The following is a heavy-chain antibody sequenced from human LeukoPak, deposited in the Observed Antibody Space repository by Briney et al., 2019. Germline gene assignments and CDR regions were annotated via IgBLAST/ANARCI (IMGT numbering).Heavy chain of an antibody. CDR1: GGSISSYY. CDR2: INHSEGT. CDR3: ASDSSGSGSPDY. J-gene: IGHJ4*02. Sequence: SETLSLTCTVSGGSISSYYWSWIRQSPGKGLEWIGEINHSEGTHYNPSLKSRVTISADTSKNQFSLRLSSVTAADTAVYYCASDSSGSGSPDYWGQGTLVTVSS. V-gene: IGHV4-34*01. D-gene: IGHD3-10*01.